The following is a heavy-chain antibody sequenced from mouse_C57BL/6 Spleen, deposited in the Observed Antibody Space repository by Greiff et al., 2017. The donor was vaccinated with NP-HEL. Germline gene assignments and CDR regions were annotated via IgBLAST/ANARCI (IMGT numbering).Heavy chain of an antibody. CDR2: IWTGGGT. Sequence: VKLMESGPGLVAPSQSLSITCTVSGFSLTSYAISWVRQPPGKGLEWLGVIWTGGGTNYNSALKSRLSISKDNSKSQVFLKMNSLQTDDTARYYCASKSTVVAHWYFDVWGTGTTVTVAS. CDR1: GFSLTSYA. CDR3: ASKSTVVAHWYFDV. D-gene: IGHD1-1*01. V-gene: IGHV2-9-1*01. J-gene: IGHJ1*03.